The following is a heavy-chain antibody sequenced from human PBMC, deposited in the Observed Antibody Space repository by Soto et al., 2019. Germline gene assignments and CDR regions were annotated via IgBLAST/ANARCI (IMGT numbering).Heavy chain of an antibody. V-gene: IGHV1-69*01. CDR3: ARQVQMLWAYFDY. J-gene: IGHJ4*02. Sequence: QVQLVQSGAEVKKPGSSVKVSCKASGGPFSSFALNWVRQAPGQGLEWMGGIIPILGSPNYPQTFQGRVTITADESTSTVYLDLSSLKSEDTAVYYSARQVQMLWAYFDYWGQGTLVTVSS. D-gene: IGHD3-16*01. CDR2: IIPILGSP. CDR1: GGPFSSFA.